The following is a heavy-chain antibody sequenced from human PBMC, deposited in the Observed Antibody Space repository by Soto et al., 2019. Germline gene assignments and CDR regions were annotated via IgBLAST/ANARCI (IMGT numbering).Heavy chain of an antibody. CDR1: GYTFTSYD. CDR2: MNPNSGNT. Sequence: GASVKVSCKASGYTFTSYDINWVRQATGQGLEWMGWMNPNSGNTGYAQKFQGRVTMTRNTSISTAYMELSSLRSEDTAVYYCARRASYDYIWWSYLNDYWGQGTLVTVSS. V-gene: IGHV1-8*01. J-gene: IGHJ4*02. D-gene: IGHD3-16*02. CDR3: ARRASYDYIWWSYLNDY.